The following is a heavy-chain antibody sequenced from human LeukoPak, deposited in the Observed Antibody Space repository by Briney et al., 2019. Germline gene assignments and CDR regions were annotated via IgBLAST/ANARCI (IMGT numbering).Heavy chain of an antibody. V-gene: IGHV1-24*01. CDR1: GYTLTELS. D-gene: IGHD3-9*01. CDR3: AVWVLTGYYMYYMDV. J-gene: IGHJ6*03. CDR2: FDPEDGET. Sequence: ASVNVSCKVSGYTLTELSMHWVRQAPGKGLEWMGGFDPEDGETIYAQKFQGRVTMTGDTSTDTAYMELSSLRSEDTAVYYCAVWVLTGYYMYYMDVWGKGTTVTVSS.